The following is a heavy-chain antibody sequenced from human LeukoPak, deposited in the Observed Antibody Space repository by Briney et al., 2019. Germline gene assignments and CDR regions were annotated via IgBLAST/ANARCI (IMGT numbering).Heavy chain of an antibody. Sequence: SETLSLTCAVYVGSFSGYYWSWIRQPPGKGLEWIGEINHSGSTNYNPSLKSRVTISVDTSKNQFSLKLSSVTAADTAVYYCARGTRIVGAKHWGQGTLVTVSS. CDR2: INHSGST. CDR1: VGSFSGYY. V-gene: IGHV4-34*01. J-gene: IGHJ4*02. D-gene: IGHD1-26*01. CDR3: ARGTRIVGAKH.